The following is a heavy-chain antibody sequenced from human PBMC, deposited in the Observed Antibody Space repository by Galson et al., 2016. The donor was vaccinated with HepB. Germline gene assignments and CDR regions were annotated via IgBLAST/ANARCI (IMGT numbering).Heavy chain of an antibody. CDR2: INTNTGNP. Sequence: SVKVSCKASGYPFTTNTLNWVRQAPGQGLEWMGWINTNTGNPTYAQGFTGRFVFSLDTSVNTAYLQISSLKAEDTAVYYCARNFTGLYCSSTGCQGGYKYSAMDVWGQGTPVTVSS. V-gene: IGHV7-4-1*02. J-gene: IGHJ6*02. CDR1: GYPFTTNT. CDR3: ARNFTGLYCSSTGCQGGYKYSAMDV. D-gene: IGHD2-2*01.